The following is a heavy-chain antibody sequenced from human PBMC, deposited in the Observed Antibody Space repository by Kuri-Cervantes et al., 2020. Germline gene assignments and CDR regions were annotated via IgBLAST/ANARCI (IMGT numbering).Heavy chain of an antibody. J-gene: IGHJ6*03. D-gene: IGHD1-7*01. CDR2: IYPGDSDT. V-gene: IGHV5-51*01. CDR3: ARHEGHGPPETRYYYMDV. CDR1: GYSFTSYW. Sequence: GESLKICCQGSGYSFTSYWIGLVRQMPGKGLEWMGIIYPGDSDTRYSPSFQGQVTISADKSISTAYLQWSSLKASDTAMYYCARHEGHGPPETRYYYMDVWGKGTTVTVSS.